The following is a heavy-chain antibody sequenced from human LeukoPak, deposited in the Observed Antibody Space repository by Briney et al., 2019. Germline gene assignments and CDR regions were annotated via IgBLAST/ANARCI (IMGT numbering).Heavy chain of an antibody. CDR3: ARAWGSDAFDI. J-gene: IGHJ3*02. Sequence: SETLSLTCAVYGGSFSGYYWSWIRQPPGKGLEWIGYIYYSGSTNYNPSLKSRVTISVDTSKNQFSLKLSSVTAADTAVYYCARAWGSDAFDIWGQGTMVTVSS. CDR1: GGSFSGYY. V-gene: IGHV4-59*01. D-gene: IGHD2-15*01. CDR2: IYYSGST.